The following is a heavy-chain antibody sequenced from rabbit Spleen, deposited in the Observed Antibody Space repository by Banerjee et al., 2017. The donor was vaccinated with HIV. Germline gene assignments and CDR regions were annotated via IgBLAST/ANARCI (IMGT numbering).Heavy chain of an antibody. Sequence: QEQLVESGGGLVQPEGSLTLTCTASGFSFSSSYYMCWVRQAPGKGLEWIACIYPGSSGTTYYASWAKGRFTISKTSSTTVTLQMTSLTAADTATYFCARDTSTSFSTYGMDLWGPGTLVTVS. J-gene: IGHJ6*01. D-gene: IGHD1-1*01. CDR1: GFSFSSSYY. CDR3: ARDTSTSFSTYGMDL. CDR2: IYPGSSGTT. V-gene: IGHV1S45*01.